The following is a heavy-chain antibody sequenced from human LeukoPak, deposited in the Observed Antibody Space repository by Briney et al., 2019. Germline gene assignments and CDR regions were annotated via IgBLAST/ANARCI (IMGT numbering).Heavy chain of an antibody. CDR2: IYYSGST. V-gene: IGHV4-59*01. Sequence: PSETLSLTCTVSGGSISSYYWSWIRQPPGKGLEWIGYIYYSGSTNYNPSLRSRVTISVDTSKNQVSLKVHYVTAADTAVYYCARSLSGLRFEQHWFDPWGQGTLVTVSS. CDR3: ARSLSGLRFEQHWFDP. J-gene: IGHJ5*02. CDR1: GGSISSYY. D-gene: IGHD1/OR15-1a*01.